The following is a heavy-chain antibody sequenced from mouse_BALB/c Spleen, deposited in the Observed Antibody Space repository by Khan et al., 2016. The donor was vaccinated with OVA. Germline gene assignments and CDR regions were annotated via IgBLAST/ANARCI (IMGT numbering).Heavy chain of an antibody. D-gene: IGHD1-1*01. CDR3: ARVHGYYLPMGF. Sequence: VRLQQSGPELEKPGTSVKISCKASGYSFTGYNMNWVKQSNGKNLEWIGNIDPYYGTTSYNQKFKGKATLTVDTSSSPAYMQLKSLTSDDSAIYYCARVHGYYLPMGFWGQGTSGTVS. V-gene: IGHV1-39*01. J-gene: IGHJ4*01. CDR2: IDPYYGTT. CDR1: GYSFTGYN.